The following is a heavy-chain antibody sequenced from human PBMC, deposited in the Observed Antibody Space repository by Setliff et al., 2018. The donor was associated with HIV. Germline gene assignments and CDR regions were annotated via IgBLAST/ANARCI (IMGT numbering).Heavy chain of an antibody. V-gene: IGHV4-39*07. D-gene: IGHD3-22*01. Sequence: SETLSLTCTVSGGSISSSSYYWGWIRQPPGKGLEWIGSIYYRGSTYYNPSLKSRVTMSVDTSKNQFSLRLTSVTAADTAVYFCARLRITMIMMLNYFDYWGQGTRGT. CDR1: GGSISSSSYY. CDR3: ARLRITMIMMLNYFDY. J-gene: IGHJ4*02. CDR2: IYYRGST.